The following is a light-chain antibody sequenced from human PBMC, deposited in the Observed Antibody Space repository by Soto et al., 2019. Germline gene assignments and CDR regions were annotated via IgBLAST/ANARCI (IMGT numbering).Light chain of an antibody. J-gene: IGLJ1*01. V-gene: IGLV1-44*01. CDR2: RNN. Sequence: QSVLTQPPSASGTPGQRVTISCSGSSSNIGTNTVNWYQQLPGTAPKLLIYRNNLRPSGVPDRFSGSKSGTSASLAISGLQSEDEADYYCAAWDDSLYGYVFGTRTKLTVL. CDR3: AAWDDSLYGYV. CDR1: SSNIGTNT.